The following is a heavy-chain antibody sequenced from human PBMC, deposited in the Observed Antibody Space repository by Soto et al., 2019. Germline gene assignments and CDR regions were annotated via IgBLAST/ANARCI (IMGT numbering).Heavy chain of an antibody. CDR2: IYYSGST. CDR3: ARAGGSYYNAFDI. J-gene: IGHJ3*02. Sequence: QVQLQESGPGLVKPSQTLSLTCTVSGGSISSGDYYWSWIRQPPGKGLEWIGYIYYSGSTYYNPSLKSRVTISVDTSKNQCSLKLSSVTAADTAVYYCARAGGSYYNAFDIWGQGTMVTVSS. V-gene: IGHV4-30-4*01. CDR1: GGSISSGDYY. D-gene: IGHD2-15*01.